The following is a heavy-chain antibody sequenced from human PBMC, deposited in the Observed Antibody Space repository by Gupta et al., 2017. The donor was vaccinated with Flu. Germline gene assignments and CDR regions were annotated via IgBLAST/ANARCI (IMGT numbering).Heavy chain of an antibody. Sequence: EVQLVESGGGLVQPGRSLRLACAASGFTFGDYVMSWVRQAPGKGLEWVGFIRINLYGGTTEYAASVKGRFTISRDDSRSIVYLQMNSLKTEDTAVYYCTRVLSSNSDKKYYFDYWGQGTLVTVSS. J-gene: IGHJ4*02. D-gene: IGHD6-6*01. CDR3: TRVLSSNSDKKYYFDY. CDR1: GFTFGDYV. V-gene: IGHV3-49*04. CDR2: IRINLYGGTT.